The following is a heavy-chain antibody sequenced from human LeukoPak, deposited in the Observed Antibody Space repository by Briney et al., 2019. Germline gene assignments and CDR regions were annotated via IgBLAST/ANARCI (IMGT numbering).Heavy chain of an antibody. CDR2: ISGSGGTT. CDR1: GITFSSYA. Sequence: GGSLRLSCAASGITFSSYAMSWVRQAPGKGLEWVATISGSGGTTYSTHSVKGRFTISRDNSKNTLYLQMNSLRAEDTAVYYCAKGSASSWYLLSFWYFDLWGRGTLVTVSS. V-gene: IGHV3-23*01. D-gene: IGHD6-13*01. J-gene: IGHJ2*01. CDR3: AKGSASSWYLLSFWYFDL.